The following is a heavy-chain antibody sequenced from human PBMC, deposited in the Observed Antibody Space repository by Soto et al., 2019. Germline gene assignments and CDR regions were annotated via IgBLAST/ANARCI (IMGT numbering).Heavy chain of an antibody. Sequence: ASVKVSCKASGYTFTSYGISWVRQAPGQGLEWMGWISAYNGNTNYAQKLQGRVTMTTDTSTSTAYMELRSLRSDDTAVYYCARYYYDSSGYYYYYGMDVWGQGTTVTVS. J-gene: IGHJ6*02. V-gene: IGHV1-18*01. CDR3: ARYYYDSSGYYYYYGMDV. CDR1: GYTFTSYG. D-gene: IGHD3-22*01. CDR2: ISAYNGNT.